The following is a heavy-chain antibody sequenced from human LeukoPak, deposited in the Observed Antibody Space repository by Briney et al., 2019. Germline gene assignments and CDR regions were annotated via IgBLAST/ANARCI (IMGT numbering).Heavy chain of an antibody. J-gene: IGHJ4*02. CDR1: GFTFSSYG. D-gene: IGHD2-15*01. CDR3: ARALPPVDAADY. V-gene: IGHV3-33*01. CDR2: IWYDGSNK. Sequence: GRSLRLSCAASGFTFSSYGMHWVRQAPGKGLEWVAVIWYDGSNKYYADSVKGRFTISRDNSKNTLYLQMNSLRAEDTAVYYCARALPPVDAADYWGQGTLVTVSS.